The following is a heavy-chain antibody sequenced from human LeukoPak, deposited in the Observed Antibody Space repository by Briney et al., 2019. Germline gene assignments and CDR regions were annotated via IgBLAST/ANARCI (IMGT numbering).Heavy chain of an antibody. Sequence: ASVKVSCKASGHTFGDHYMHWVRQAPGQGLERMGWINPNSGGTKYAQRFQGRVTMTRDTSISTAYMELRRLRSDDTAVYYCARGLLRTGIPEGFDPWGQGTLVTVSS. CDR1: GHTFGDHY. D-gene: IGHD1-14*01. CDR2: INPNSGGT. CDR3: ARGLLRTGIPEGFDP. J-gene: IGHJ5*02. V-gene: IGHV1-2*02.